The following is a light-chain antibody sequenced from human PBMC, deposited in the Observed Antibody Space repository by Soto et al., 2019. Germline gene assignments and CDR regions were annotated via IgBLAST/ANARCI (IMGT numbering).Light chain of an antibody. CDR3: QHYNSYSEA. J-gene: IGKJ1*01. V-gene: IGKV1-5*03. CDR1: QTISSW. Sequence: DIPMTQSPSTLSGSVGDRVTITCRASQTISSWLVLYQQKPGKAPKLLIYKASTLKSGVPSRFSGSGSGTEFTLTISSLQPADFATYYCQHYNSYSEAFGQGTKVELK. CDR2: KAS.